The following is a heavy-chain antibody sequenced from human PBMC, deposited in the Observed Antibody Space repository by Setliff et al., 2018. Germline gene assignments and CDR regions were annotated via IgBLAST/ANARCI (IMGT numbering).Heavy chain of an antibody. CDR3: ARAFLIVPQAYYGMDV. CDR2: INTDGSST. J-gene: IGHJ6*02. D-gene: IGHD2-21*01. V-gene: IGHV3-74*01. CDR1: GFTFSSYW. Sequence: PGGSLRLSCAASGFTFSSYWMHWVRQAPGKGLVWVSRINTDGSSTSYADSVKGRFTISRDNAKNTLYLQMNSLRAEDTAVYYCARAFLIVPQAYYGMDVWGQGTTVTVSS.